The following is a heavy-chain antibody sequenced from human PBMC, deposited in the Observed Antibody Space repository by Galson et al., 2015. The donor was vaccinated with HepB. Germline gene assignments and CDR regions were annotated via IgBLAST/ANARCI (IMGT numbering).Heavy chain of an antibody. CDR2: IYYSGST. CDR1: GGSISSGGYY. D-gene: IGHD1-1*01. CDR3: ARDGGGWNPLKY. Sequence: LSLTCTVSGGSISSGGYYWSWIRQHPGKGLEWIGYIYYSGSTYYNPSLKSRVTISVDTSKNQFSLKLSSVTAADTAVYYCARDGGGWNPLKYWGQGTLVTVSS. V-gene: IGHV4-31*03. J-gene: IGHJ4*02.